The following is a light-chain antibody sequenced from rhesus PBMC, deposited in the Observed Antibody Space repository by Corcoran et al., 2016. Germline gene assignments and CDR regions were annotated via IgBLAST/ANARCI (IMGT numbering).Light chain of an antibody. J-gene: IGLJ6*01. CDR1: SSDIGGYIY. CDR3: NSYAGSATFV. Sequence: QAALTQPRSVSGSPGQSVTISCTGTSSDIGGYIYVSWYQQHPGTAPKLMIFEVSKRPSGVSDRFSGSKSGNTASLTISGLQAEDEAHYYCNSYAGSATFVFGSGTKLTVL. CDR2: EVS. V-gene: IGLV2-32*02.